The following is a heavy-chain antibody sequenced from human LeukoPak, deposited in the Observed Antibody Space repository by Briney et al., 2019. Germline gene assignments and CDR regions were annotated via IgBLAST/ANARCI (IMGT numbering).Heavy chain of an antibody. J-gene: IGHJ3*02. CDR1: GGPISSYY. CDR2: IYYSGST. Sequence: PSETLSLTCTVSGGPISSYYWSCPRHPPGEGLEGRGYIYYSGSTNYNPSLKSRVTISVDRSKRQISLKLSSVTAADTALYYCARVGARSSGYYNLGAFDIWGQGTMVTVSS. CDR3: ARVGARSSGYYNLGAFDI. V-gene: IGHV4-59*01. D-gene: IGHD3-22*01.